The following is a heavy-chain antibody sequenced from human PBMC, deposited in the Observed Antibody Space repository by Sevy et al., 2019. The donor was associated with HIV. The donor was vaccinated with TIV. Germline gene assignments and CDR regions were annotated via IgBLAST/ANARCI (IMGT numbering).Heavy chain of an antibody. V-gene: IGHV1-2*02. CDR1: GYTFTGYY. Sequence: ASVKVSCKASGYTFTGYYLHWVRQAPGQGLEWLGWINPNSGGTNFAHSFQTRLTMTRDTSITTDYLELNRLTSDETAIYFCARGLYYFASEGHYWGQGTLVTVSS. CDR2: INPNSGGT. D-gene: IGHD3-10*01. CDR3: ARGLYYFASEGHY. J-gene: IGHJ4*01.